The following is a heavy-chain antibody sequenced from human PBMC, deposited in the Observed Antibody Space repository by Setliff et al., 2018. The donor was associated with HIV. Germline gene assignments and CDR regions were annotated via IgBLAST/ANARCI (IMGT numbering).Heavy chain of an antibody. V-gene: IGHV3-9*01. J-gene: IGHJ5*02. CDR2: ISWNGISI. CDR3: AREGYSSTTCHSAPDS. Sequence: GGSLRLSCAASGFTFDDYAMHWVRQVPGKGLEWVSGISWNGISIGYADSVKGRFTISRDNAKNSLYLQMNSLRAEDTALYYCAREGYSSTTCHSAPDSWGQGTLVTVSS. D-gene: IGHD6-19*01. CDR1: GFTFDDYA.